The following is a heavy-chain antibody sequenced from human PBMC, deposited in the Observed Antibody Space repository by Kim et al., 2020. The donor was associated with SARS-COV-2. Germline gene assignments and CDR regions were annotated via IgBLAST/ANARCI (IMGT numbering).Heavy chain of an antibody. CDR3: ARVRTVISSSDAFDV. V-gene: IGHV3-30*07. D-gene: IGHD6-6*01. J-gene: IGHJ3*01. Sequence: ASVKGRFTNSRDNSNNTLNLQMTSLRAEDTALYYCARVRTVISSSDAFDVWGQGTLVTVSS.